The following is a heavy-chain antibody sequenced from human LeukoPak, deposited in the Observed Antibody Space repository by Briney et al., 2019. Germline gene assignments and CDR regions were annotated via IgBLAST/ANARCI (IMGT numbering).Heavy chain of an antibody. CDR1: GYTFTGYY. CDR3: ARVRVQGPPLATPPYDY. Sequence: GASVKVSCKASGYTFTGYYMHWVRQAPGQGLEWMGWINPNSGGTNYAQKFQGRVTMTRDTSISTAYMELSRLRSDDTAVYYCARVRVQGPPLATPPYDYWGQGTLVTVSS. CDR2: INPNSGGT. J-gene: IGHJ4*02. V-gene: IGHV1-2*02. D-gene: IGHD6-6*01.